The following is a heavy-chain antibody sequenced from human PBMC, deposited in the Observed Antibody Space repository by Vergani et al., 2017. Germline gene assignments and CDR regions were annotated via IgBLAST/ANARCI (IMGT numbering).Heavy chain of an antibody. J-gene: IGHJ5*02. V-gene: IGHV3-74*01. CDR2: MNGDGDTI. CDR1: GFTFNEYW. CDR3: ASARKFRFGVVWENWFDP. D-gene: IGHD3-3*01. Sequence: EVELVESGGGLVQPGGSLRLSCAASGFTFNEYWMHWARHVPGKGLVWVSGMNGDGDTISYADSVKGRFTISRDNAKNTLFLQMNSLRAEDTAVYYCASARKFRFGVVWENWFDPGGQGTLVTVSS.